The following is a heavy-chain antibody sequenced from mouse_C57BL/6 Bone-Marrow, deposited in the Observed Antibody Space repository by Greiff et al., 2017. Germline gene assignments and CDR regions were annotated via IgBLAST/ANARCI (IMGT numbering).Heavy chain of an antibody. CDR3: TRSNWVPYYYAMDY. CDR1: GYTFTDYE. Sequence: QVQLQQSGAELVRPGASVTLSCKASGYTFTDYEMHWVKQTPVHGLEWIGAIDPETGGTAYNQKFKGKAILTADKSSSTAYMELRSLTSEDSAVYYCTRSNWVPYYYAMDYWGQGTSVTVSS. J-gene: IGHJ4*01. V-gene: IGHV1-15*01. CDR2: IDPETGGT. D-gene: IGHD4-1*01.